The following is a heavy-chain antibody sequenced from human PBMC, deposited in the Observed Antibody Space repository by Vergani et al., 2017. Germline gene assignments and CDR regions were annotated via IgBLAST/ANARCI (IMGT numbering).Heavy chain of an antibody. J-gene: IGHJ3*02. CDR1: GGSISSYY. CDR3: ARGGNYDAFDI. V-gene: IGHV4-59*01. D-gene: IGHD4-23*01. CDR2: IYYSGST. Sequence: QVQLPESGPGLVKPSETLSLTCTVSGGSISSYYWSWIRQPPGKGLEWIGYIYYSGSTNYNPSLKSRVTISVDTSKNQFSLKLSSVTAADTAVYYCARGGNYDAFDIWGQGTMVTVSS.